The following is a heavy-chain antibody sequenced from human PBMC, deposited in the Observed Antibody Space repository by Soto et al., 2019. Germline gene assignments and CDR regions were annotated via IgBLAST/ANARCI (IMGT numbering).Heavy chain of an antibody. J-gene: IGHJ2*01. V-gene: IGHV3-33*01. Sequence: QVQLVESGGGVVQPGRSLRLSCAASGFTFSSYGMHWVRQAPGKGLEWVAVIWYDGSNKYYADSVKGRFTISRDNSKHTRYLQMNSLRAEDTAVYYCARDQDWYFDLWGRGTLVTVSS. CDR2: IWYDGSNK. CDR1: GFTFSSYG. CDR3: ARDQDWYFDL.